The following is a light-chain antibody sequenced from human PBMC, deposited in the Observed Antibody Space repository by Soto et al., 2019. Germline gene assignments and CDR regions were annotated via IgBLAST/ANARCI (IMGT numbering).Light chain of an antibody. CDR2: GVY. V-gene: IGKV3-20*01. CDR1: QTGSNSY. CDR3: QHSGYPQWT. Sequence: EIVLREGPDTRSLWSAENSTLTCRASQTGSNSYLAWYQHKSGQAPRLLIYGVYTRASGIPDRFSGSGSGTEFTLTITRLEAEDSAVYCCQHSGYPQWTFGQGTKVDIK. J-gene: IGKJ1*01.